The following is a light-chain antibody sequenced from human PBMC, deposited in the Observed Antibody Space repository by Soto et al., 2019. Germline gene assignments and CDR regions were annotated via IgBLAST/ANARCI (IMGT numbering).Light chain of an antibody. CDR1: SSNIGAGYD. J-gene: IGLJ1*01. CDR3: QSYDSSMSGSV. Sequence: QSVLTQPPSVSGAPGHRVTISCTGSSSNIGAGYDVHWYQQLPGTAPKLLIYDNTNRPSGVPDRFPGSKSGTSASLAIAGLQAEDEADYYCQSYDSSMSGSVFGNGTKVTVL. CDR2: DNT. V-gene: IGLV1-40*01.